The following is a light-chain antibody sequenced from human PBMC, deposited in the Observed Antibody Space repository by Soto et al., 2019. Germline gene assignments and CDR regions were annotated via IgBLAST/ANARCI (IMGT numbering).Light chain of an antibody. CDR2: GNS. Sequence: QSVLTQPPSVSVAPGQRVTISCTGSSSNIGAGYDVHWYQQLPGTAPKLLIYGNSNRPSGVPDRFSGSKSGTSASLAITGLQAEDEADYYFQSYDSSLSGSRVLGTGTKGNVL. CDR1: SSNIGAGYD. V-gene: IGLV1-40*01. CDR3: QSYDSSLSGSRV. J-gene: IGLJ1*01.